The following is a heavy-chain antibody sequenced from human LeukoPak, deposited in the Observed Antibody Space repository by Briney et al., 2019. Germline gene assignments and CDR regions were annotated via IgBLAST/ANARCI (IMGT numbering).Heavy chain of an antibody. J-gene: IGHJ4*02. V-gene: IGHV3-21*01. D-gene: IGHD3-22*01. CDR1: GFTFSSYS. CDR3: ATDSETDYYDNSCSVLGN. Sequence: GGSLRLSCAASGFTFSSYSMDWVRQAPGKGLEWVSSISGSSTYIYYADSVKGRFTISRDNAKNSLYLQMNSLRVEDTAVYYCATDSETDYYDNSCSVLGNWGQGTLVNVSS. CDR2: ISGSSTYI.